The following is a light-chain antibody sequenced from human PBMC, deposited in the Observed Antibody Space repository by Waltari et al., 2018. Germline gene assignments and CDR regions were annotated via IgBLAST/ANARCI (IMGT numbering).Light chain of an antibody. CDR3: QQYNSYT. V-gene: IGKV1-5*01. Sequence: DIQMTQSPSTLSASVGYRVTITCRASQSISSWLAWYQQRPGKAPKLLIYDASSLESGVPSRFSGSGSGTEFTLTISSLQPDDFATYYCQQYNSYTFGQGTKLEIK. J-gene: IGKJ2*01. CDR2: DAS. CDR1: QSISSW.